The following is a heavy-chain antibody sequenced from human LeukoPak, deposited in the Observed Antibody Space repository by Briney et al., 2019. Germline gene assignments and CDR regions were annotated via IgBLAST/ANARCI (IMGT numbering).Heavy chain of an antibody. CDR2: MNPNSGNT. D-gene: IGHD2-2*01. V-gene: IGHV1-8*01. Sequence: ASVKVSCKASGYTFTSYDINWVRQATGKGLEWMGWMNPNSGNTGYAQKFQGRVTMTRNTSISTAHMELSSLRSEDTAVYYCARLYQTSARYYYGMDVWGQGTTVTVSS. CDR1: GYTFTSYD. J-gene: IGHJ6*02. CDR3: ARLYQTSARYYYGMDV.